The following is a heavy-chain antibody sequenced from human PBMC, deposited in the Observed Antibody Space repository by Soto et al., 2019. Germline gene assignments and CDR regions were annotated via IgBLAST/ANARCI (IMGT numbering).Heavy chain of an antibody. J-gene: IGHJ5*02. Sequence: ASVKVSCKASGGTFSSYTISWVRQAPGQGLEWMGRIIPILGIANYAQKFQGRVTITADKSTSTAYMELSSLRSEDTAVYYCARADCSGGSCYDRDWFDTRGQGTLVTVSS. CDR1: GGTFSSYT. CDR2: IIPILGIA. D-gene: IGHD2-15*01. V-gene: IGHV1-69*02. CDR3: ARADCSGGSCYDRDWFDT.